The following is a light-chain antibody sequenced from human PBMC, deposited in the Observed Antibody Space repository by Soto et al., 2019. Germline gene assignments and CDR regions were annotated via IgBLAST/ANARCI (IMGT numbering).Light chain of an antibody. CDR2: GAS. V-gene: IGKV3-15*01. Sequence: IVMTQSPATLSVSPGERATLSCRASQSVSSNLAWYQQKPGQAPRPLIYGASTRATGIPARFSGSGYGTECTLNISSLQSEDFAVYYCQQYNNWPPWTFGQGTKVDIK. CDR3: QQYNNWPPWT. CDR1: QSVSSN. J-gene: IGKJ1*01.